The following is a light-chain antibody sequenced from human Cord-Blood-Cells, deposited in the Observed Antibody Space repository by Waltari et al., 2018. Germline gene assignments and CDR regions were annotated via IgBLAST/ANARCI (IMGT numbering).Light chain of an antibody. CDR2: EGS. Sequence: QSALTQPASVSGSPGQSITISCTGTSSDVASYHLVSWYQQHPGKAPKLMIYEGSKRPSGVSNRFSGSKSGNTASLTISGLQAEDEADYYCCSYAGSSTLVFGGGTKLTVL. V-gene: IGLV2-23*01. CDR3: CSYAGSSTLV. J-gene: IGLJ2*01. CDR1: SSDVASYHL.